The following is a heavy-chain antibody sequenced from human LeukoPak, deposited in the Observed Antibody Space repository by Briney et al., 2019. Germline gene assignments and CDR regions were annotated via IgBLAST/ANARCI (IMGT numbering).Heavy chain of an antibody. CDR2: INPSGGST. Sequence: GASVKVSCKASGYTFTSYYMHWVRQAPGQGLEWMGIINPSGGSTSYAQKFQGRVTMTRDMSTSTVYMELSRLRSDDTAVYYCARGGMTYYYDSSGYYVDYWGQGTLVTVSS. J-gene: IGHJ4*02. D-gene: IGHD3-22*01. CDR3: ARGGMTYYYDSSGYYVDY. CDR1: GYTFTSYY. V-gene: IGHV1-46*01.